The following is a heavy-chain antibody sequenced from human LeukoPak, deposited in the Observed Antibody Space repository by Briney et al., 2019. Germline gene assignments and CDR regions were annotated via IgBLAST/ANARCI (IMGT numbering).Heavy chain of an antibody. CDR3: ARSRGYFDWLFDY. V-gene: IGHV3-30-3*01. Sequence: PGRSLRLSRAASGFTFSSYAMHWVRQAPGKGLEWVAVISYDGSNKYYADSVKGRFTISRDNSKNTLYLQMNSLRAEDTAVYYCARSRGYFDWLFDYWGQGTLVTVSS. D-gene: IGHD3-9*01. CDR2: ISYDGSNK. CDR1: GFTFSSYA. J-gene: IGHJ4*02.